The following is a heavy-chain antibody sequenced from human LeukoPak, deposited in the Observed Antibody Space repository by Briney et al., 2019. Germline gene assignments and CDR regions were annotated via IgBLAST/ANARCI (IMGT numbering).Heavy chain of an antibody. Sequence: PSETLSLTCTVSGYSITSGYYWGWIRQPPGKGLEWIGSVYHSGSTYNNPSLKSRVTISVDTSKNQFSLKLSSVTAADTAVYYCARYSSSPTYYFDYWGQGTLVTVSS. CDR3: ARYSSSPTYYFDY. J-gene: IGHJ4*02. CDR2: VYHSGST. CDR1: GYSITSGYY. D-gene: IGHD6-13*01. V-gene: IGHV4-38-2*02.